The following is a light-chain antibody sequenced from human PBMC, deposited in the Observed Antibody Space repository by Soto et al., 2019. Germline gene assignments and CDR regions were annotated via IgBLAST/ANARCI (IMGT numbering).Light chain of an antibody. J-gene: IGKJ4*01. CDR2: DAS. V-gene: IGKV3-11*01. CDR3: KKCSTWTPRLP. CDR1: QSVSSY. Sequence: EIVLTQSPATLPLSPGERATLSCRASQSVSSYLAWYQQKPGQAPRLLIYDASNRATGIPARFSGSGSGTDFTLTISSLEPEDFSVYYCKKCSTWTPRLPFGGATQVEIK.